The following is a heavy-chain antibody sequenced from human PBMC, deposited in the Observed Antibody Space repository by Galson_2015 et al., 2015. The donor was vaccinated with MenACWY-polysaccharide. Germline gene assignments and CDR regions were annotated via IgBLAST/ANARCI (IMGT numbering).Heavy chain of an antibody. CDR2: IKQDGSEK. J-gene: IGHJ5*02. D-gene: IGHD3-3*01. V-gene: IGHV3-7*01. CDR1: GFTFSGYW. Sequence: SLRLSCAASGFTFSGYWMTWVRQAPGKGLEWVANIKQDGSEKNYVGSVEGRFTISRDNAKNSLYLQMNSLRAEDTAVYYCARGRITIGPWGQGTLVTVSS. CDR3: ARGRITIGP.